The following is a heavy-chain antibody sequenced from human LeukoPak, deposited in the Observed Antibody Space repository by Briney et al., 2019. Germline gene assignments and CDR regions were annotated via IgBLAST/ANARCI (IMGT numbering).Heavy chain of an antibody. D-gene: IGHD6-19*01. V-gene: IGHV4-34*01. CDR3: ASNQAAGAWYSSGWYGAWVLSSDY. Sequence: SETLSLTCAVYGGSFSGYYWSWIRQPPGKGLEWIGEINHSGSTNYNPSLKSRVTISVDTSKNQFSLKLSSVTAADTAVYYCASNQAAGAWYSSGWYGAWVLSSDYWGQGTLVTVSS. CDR1: GGSFSGYY. CDR2: INHSGST. J-gene: IGHJ4*02.